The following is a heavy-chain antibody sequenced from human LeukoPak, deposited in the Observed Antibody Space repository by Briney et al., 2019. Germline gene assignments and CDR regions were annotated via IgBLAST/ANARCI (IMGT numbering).Heavy chain of an antibody. V-gene: IGHV4-39*01. CDR3: ARLGSAWFDP. CDR1: GGSITSSSYS. CDR2: IFYSGRT. J-gene: IGHJ5*02. Sequence: KPSETLSLTCTVSGGSITSSSYSWVWIRQPPGKGLEWIGSIFYSGRTNYNPSPETRVAISVDMSNNQFSLRLSSVTAADMAVYYCARLGSAWFDPWGPGTLVTVSS.